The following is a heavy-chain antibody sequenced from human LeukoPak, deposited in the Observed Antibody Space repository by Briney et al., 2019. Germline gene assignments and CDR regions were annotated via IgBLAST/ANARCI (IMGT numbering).Heavy chain of an antibody. D-gene: IGHD3-10*01. Sequence: GGSLRLSCAASGSTFSNAWMGWVRQAPGKGLEWVGRIKSKTDGGTTDYAAPVKGRFTISRDDSKNTLYVQMNSLKTEDTAVYYCTTGPYDYGSGTYYHWGQGTLVTVSS. J-gene: IGHJ4*02. CDR1: GSTFSNAW. CDR3: TTGPYDYGSGTYYH. CDR2: IKSKTDGGTT. V-gene: IGHV3-15*01.